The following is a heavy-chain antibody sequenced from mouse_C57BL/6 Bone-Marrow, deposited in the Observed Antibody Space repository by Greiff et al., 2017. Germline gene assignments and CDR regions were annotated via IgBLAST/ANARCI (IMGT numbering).Heavy chain of an antibody. CDR2: IDPENGDT. CDR3: TTLSFFDY. Sequence: EVQLKQSGAELVRPGASVKLSCTASGFNIKDDYMHWVKQRPEQGLEWIGWIDPENGDTEYASKFQGKATITADTSSNTAYLQLSSLTSEDTAVYYCTTLSFFDYWGQGTTLTVSS. J-gene: IGHJ2*01. V-gene: IGHV14-4*01. CDR1: GFNIKDDY.